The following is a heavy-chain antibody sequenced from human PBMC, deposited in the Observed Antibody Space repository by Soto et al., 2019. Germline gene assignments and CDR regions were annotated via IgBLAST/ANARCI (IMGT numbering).Heavy chain of an antibody. CDR3: TRHVDTAMVSYYYYGMDV. Sequence: GGSLRLSCAASGFTFSGSAMHWVRQASGKGLEWVGRIRSKANSYATAYAASVKGRFTISRDDSKNTAYLQMNSLKTEDTAVYYCTRHVDTAMVSYYYYGMDVWGQGTTVTVSS. D-gene: IGHD5-18*01. J-gene: IGHJ6*02. CDR1: GFTFSGSA. V-gene: IGHV3-73*01. CDR2: IRSKANSYAT.